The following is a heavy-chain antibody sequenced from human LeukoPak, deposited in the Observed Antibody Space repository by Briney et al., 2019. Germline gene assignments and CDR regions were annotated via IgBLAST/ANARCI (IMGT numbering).Heavy chain of an antibody. CDR1: GFTFSSYA. Sequence: PGGSLRLSCAASGFTFSSYAMSWVRQAPGKGLEWVSAISGSGGSTYYADSVKGRFTISRDNSKNTLYLQMDSLRAEDTAVYYCAKGPRYCSSTSCYLYFDYWGQGTLVTVSS. D-gene: IGHD2-2*01. V-gene: IGHV3-23*01. J-gene: IGHJ4*02. CDR2: ISGSGGST. CDR3: AKGPRYCSSTSCYLYFDY.